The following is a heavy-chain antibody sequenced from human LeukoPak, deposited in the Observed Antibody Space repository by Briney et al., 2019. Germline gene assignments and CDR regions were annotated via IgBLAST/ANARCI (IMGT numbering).Heavy chain of an antibody. CDR1: GFTFSSYW. V-gene: IGHV3-7*01. Sequence: GGSLRLSCAASGFTFSSYWMSWVRQAPGKGLEWVTNIKQDGSEKYYVDSVKGRFTISRDNAKNSLYLQMNSLRAEDTAVYYCAREGTYYYDSSGYSYWGQGTLVTVSS. CDR3: AREGTYYYDSSGYSY. D-gene: IGHD3-22*01. J-gene: IGHJ4*02. CDR2: IKQDGSEK.